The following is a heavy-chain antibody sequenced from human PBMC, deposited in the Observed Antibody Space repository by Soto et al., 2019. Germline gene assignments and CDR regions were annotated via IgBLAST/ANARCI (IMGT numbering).Heavy chain of an antibody. CDR3: ARDKITGLLDY. CDR1: GGSFSGYY. CDR2: INHSGST. J-gene: IGHJ4*02. D-gene: IGHD2-8*02. V-gene: IGHV4-34*01. Sequence: ETLSLTCAVYGGSFSGYYWTWIRQPPGTGLEWIGEINHSGSTNYNPSLKSRVTISVDTSKNQFSLKLTSVTAADTAVYYCARDKITGLLDYWGQGTLVTVS.